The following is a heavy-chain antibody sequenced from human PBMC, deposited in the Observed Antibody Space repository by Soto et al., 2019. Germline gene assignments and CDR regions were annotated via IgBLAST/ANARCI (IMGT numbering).Heavy chain of an antibody. CDR1: GYTFTSYC. CDR3: ARDLQWFGELLSSYYYYGMDV. V-gene: IGHV1-18*01. J-gene: IGHJ6*02. CDR2: ISAYNGNT. D-gene: IGHD3-10*01. Sequence: ASVKVSCKASGYTFTSYCISWVRQAPGQGLEWMGWISAYNGNTNYAQKLQGRVTMTTDTSTSTAYMELRSLRSDDTAVYYCARDLQWFGELLSSYYYYGMDVWGQGTTVTVSS.